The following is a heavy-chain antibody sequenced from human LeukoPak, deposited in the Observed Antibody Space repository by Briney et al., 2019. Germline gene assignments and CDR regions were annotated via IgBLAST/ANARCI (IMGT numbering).Heavy chain of an antibody. CDR1: GFTFSNYA. J-gene: IGHJ4*02. CDR3: ARDYCRSISCSDC. V-gene: IGHV3-23*01. Sequence: GGSLRLSCAASGFTFSNYAMSWVRQAPGKGLEWVSGISAGGGSTYYADSVKGRFTISRANSKNTLYLQMNSLRAEDTAVYYCARDYCRSISCSDCWGQGTLVTVSS. CDR2: ISAGGGST. D-gene: IGHD2-2*01.